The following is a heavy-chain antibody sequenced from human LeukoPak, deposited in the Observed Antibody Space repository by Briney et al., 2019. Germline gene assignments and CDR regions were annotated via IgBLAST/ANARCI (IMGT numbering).Heavy chain of an antibody. CDR3: FNYAY. J-gene: IGHJ4*02. CDR2: IYSDGST. V-gene: IGHV3-66*01. D-gene: IGHD3-16*01. CDR1: GITVSTNY. Sequence: GGSLRLSCAASGITVSTNYMSCVRQAPGKGLEWVSVIYSDGSTSYADSVKGRFTLSRDNSKNTVYLQVSSLRVEDTAVYYCFNYAYWGQGTLVTVSS.